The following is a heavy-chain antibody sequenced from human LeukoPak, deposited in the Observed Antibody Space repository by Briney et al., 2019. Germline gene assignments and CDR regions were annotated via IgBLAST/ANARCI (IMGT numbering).Heavy chain of an antibody. Sequence: GGSLRLSRAASGFTFSSYAMHWVRQAPGKGLEWVAVISYDGSKKYYADSVKGRFTISRDNSKNTLYLQMNSLRAEDTAVYYCARDPRDCSSTSCGYLDYWGQGTLVTVSS. CDR1: GFTFSSYA. CDR2: ISYDGSKK. CDR3: ARDPRDCSSTSCGYLDY. J-gene: IGHJ4*02. V-gene: IGHV3-30*04. D-gene: IGHD2-2*01.